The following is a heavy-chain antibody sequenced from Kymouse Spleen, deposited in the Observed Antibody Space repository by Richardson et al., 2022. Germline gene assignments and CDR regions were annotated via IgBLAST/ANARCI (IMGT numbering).Heavy chain of an antibody. CDR3: ARGDEGSGWYVDYYYGMDV. V-gene: IGHV4-34*01. Sequence: QVQLQQWGAGLLKPSETLSLTCAVYGGSFSGYYWSWIRQPPGKGLEWIGEINHSGSTNYNPSLKSRVTISVDTSKNQFSLKLSSVTAADTAVYYCARGDEGSGWYVDYYYGMDVWGQGTTVTVSS. CDR2: INHSGST. J-gene: IGHJ6*02. D-gene: IGHD6-19*01. CDR1: GGSFSGYY.